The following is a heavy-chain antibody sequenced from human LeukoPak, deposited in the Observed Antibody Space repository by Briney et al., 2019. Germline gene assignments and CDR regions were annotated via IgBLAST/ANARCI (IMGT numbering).Heavy chain of an antibody. CDR1: GFTFSSYA. CDR2: ISSNGGST. V-gene: IGHV3-64*01. J-gene: IGHJ3*02. Sequence: PGGSLRLSCAASGFTFSSYAMHWVRQAPGKGLEYVSAISSNGGSTYYANSLKGRFTISRDNSKNTLYLQMGSLRAEDMAVYHCARVYSSSWYSAFDIWGQGTMVTVSS. CDR3: ARVYSSSWYSAFDI. D-gene: IGHD6-13*01.